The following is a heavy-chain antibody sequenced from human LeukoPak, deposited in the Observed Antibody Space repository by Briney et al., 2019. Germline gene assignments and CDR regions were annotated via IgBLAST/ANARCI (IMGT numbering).Heavy chain of an antibody. D-gene: IGHD3-22*01. CDR2: ISAYNGNT. CDR3: ARDHLDYYDSSGYPGY. Sequence: GASVTVSCTASGYTFTSYGISWVRQAPGQGLEWMGWISAYNGNTNYAQKLQGRVTMTTDTSTSTAYMELRSLRSDDTAVYYCARDHLDYYDSSGYPGYWGQGTLVTVSS. J-gene: IGHJ4*02. V-gene: IGHV1-18*01. CDR1: GYTFTSYG.